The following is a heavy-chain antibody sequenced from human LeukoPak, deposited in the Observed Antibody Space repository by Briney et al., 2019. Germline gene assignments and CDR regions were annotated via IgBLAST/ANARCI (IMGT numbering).Heavy chain of an antibody. D-gene: IGHD3-10*01. J-gene: IGHJ4*02. CDR1: GFTFSNAW. V-gene: IGHV3-15*01. CDR3: TTKLSSPMVWGVITGDY. CDR2: IKSKTDGGTT. Sequence: GGSLRLSCAASGFTFSNAWMSWVRQAPGKGLEWVGRIKSKTDGGTTDYAAPVKGRFTISRDDSKNTVYLQMNSLKTEDTAVYYCTTKLSSPMVWGVITGDYWGQGTLVTVSS.